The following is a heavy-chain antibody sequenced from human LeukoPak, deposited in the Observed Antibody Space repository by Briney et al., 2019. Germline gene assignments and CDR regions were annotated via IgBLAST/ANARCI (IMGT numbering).Heavy chain of an antibody. CDR2: ISFTSTTT. J-gene: IGHJ4*02. D-gene: IGHD4-11*01. CDR3: AKADYSNYSGLDY. Sequence: GGSLRLSCAASGFAFSTYSMNWVRQAPGKGLEWVSYISFTSTTTYYADSVKGRFTISRDNSKNTLYLQMNSLRAEDTAVYYCAKADYSNYSGLDYWGQGTLVTVSS. CDR1: GFAFSTYS. V-gene: IGHV3-48*01.